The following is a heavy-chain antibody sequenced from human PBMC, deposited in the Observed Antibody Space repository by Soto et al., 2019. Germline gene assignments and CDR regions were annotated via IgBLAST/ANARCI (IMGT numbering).Heavy chain of an antibody. V-gene: IGHV1-69*01. D-gene: IGHD2-2*01. CDR2: IIPVFGTA. CDR1: GGTFSSYF. CDR3: ARETPSTSAAYFYYGLDV. Sequence: QVQLVQSGAEVKKAGSSVKVSCKTSGGTFSSYFINWVRQAPGQGLEWVGGIIPVFGTAYYAERFQGRVTITADESTTTVYMELSSIRSDDTAVYYCARETPSTSAAYFYYGLDVWGQGTTVTVPS. J-gene: IGHJ6*02.